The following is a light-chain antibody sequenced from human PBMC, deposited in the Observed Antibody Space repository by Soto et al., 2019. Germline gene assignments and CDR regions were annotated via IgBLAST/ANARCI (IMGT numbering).Light chain of an antibody. CDR2: EVS. J-gene: IGLJ1*01. Sequence: QSALTQPASVSGSPGQSISISCTGTSSDFGGFNFVSWYQQHPGKAPKLMIYEVSSRPSGVSNRFSGSKSGDTASLTISGLQAEDEADYYCSSYTSTSTLVFGTGTKLTVL. CDR1: SSDFGGFNF. CDR3: SSYTSTSTLV. V-gene: IGLV2-14*01.